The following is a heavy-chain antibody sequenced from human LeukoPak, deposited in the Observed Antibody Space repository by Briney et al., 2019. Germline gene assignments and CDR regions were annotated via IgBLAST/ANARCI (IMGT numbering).Heavy chain of an antibody. CDR1: GFTFSSYA. V-gene: IGHV3-30-3*01. J-gene: IGHJ4*02. D-gene: IGHD6-13*01. CDR3: ARARSREAAATIVY. Sequence: PGRSLRLSCAASGFTFSSYAMHWVRQAPGKGLEWVAVISYDGSNKYYADSVKGRFTISRDNSKNTLYLQMNGLRAEDTAVYYCARARSREAAATIVYWGQGTLVTVSS. CDR2: ISYDGSNK.